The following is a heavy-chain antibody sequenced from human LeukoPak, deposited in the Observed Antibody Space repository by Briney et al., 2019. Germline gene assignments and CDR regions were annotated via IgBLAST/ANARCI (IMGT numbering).Heavy chain of an antibody. Sequence: GASVKVSCKASGYTFTSYAMNWVRQAPGQGLEWMGWINTNTGNPTYAQGFTGRFVFSLDTSVSTAYLQISSLKAEDTAVYYCARSFNYYDSSGYYSHYMDVWGKGTTVTVSS. D-gene: IGHD3-22*01. CDR1: GYTFTSYA. CDR2: INTNTGNP. CDR3: ARSFNYYDSSGYYSHYMDV. V-gene: IGHV7-4-1*02. J-gene: IGHJ6*03.